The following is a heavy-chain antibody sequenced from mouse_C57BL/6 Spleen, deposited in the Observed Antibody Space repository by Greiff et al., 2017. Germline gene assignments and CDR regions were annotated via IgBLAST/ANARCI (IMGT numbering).Heavy chain of an antibody. CDR1: GYTFTSYT. CDR2: INPSSGYT. Sequence: QVQLQQSGAELARPGASVKMSCKASGYTFTSYTMHWVKQRPGQGLEWIGYINPSSGYTKYNQKFKDKATLTADKSSSTAYMQLSSLTSEDAAVYYCARGGYYALDYWGQGTTLTVSS. CDR3: ARGGYYALDY. J-gene: IGHJ2*01. V-gene: IGHV1-4*01. D-gene: IGHD2-3*01.